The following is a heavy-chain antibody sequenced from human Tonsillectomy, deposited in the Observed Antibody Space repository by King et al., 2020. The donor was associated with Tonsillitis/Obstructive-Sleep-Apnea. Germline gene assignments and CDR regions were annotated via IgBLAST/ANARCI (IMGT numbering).Heavy chain of an antibody. CDR3: AREAVAGEYYYYYMDV. CDR2: INSDGSST. V-gene: IGHV3-74*01. J-gene: IGHJ6*03. Sequence: VQLVESGGGLVQPGGSLRLSYAASGFTFSSYWMHWVRQAPGKGLVWGSRINSDGSSTSYADSVKGRFTISRDNAKKMLHLQMNSLRAEDTAVYYCAREAVAGEYYYYYMDVWGKGTTVTISS. D-gene: IGHD6-13*01. CDR1: GFTFSSYW.